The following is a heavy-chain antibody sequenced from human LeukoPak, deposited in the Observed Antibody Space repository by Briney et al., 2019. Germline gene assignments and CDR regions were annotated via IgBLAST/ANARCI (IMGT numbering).Heavy chain of an antibody. D-gene: IGHD2-2*01. CDR3: AKDADGCGSTSCYARWFDP. J-gene: IGHJ5*02. CDR2: ISGSGGNS. Sequence: PGGSLRLSCAASGFTFSSYAMTWVRQAPGKGLEWVSGISGSGGNSYYADSVKGRFAISRDNSKNTLYLQLSDRRDEDTAVYYCAKDADGCGSTSCYARWFDPWGQGTLGIVSS. V-gene: IGHV3-23*01. CDR1: GFTFSSYA.